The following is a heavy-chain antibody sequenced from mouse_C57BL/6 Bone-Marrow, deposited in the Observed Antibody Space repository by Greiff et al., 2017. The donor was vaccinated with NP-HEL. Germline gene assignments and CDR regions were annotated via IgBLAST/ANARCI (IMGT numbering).Heavy chain of an antibody. CDR1: GYTFTSYW. CDR2: IYPSDSET. V-gene: IGHV1-61*01. CDR3: ARWIPWGFNYFDY. J-gene: IGHJ2*01. Sequence: QVQLQQPGAELVRPGSSVKLSCKASGYTFTSYWMDWVKQRPGQGLEWIGNIYPSDSETHYNQKFKDKATLTVDKSSSTAYMQLSSLTSEDSAVYDCARWIPWGFNYFDYWGQGTTLTVSS. D-gene: IGHD4-1*01.